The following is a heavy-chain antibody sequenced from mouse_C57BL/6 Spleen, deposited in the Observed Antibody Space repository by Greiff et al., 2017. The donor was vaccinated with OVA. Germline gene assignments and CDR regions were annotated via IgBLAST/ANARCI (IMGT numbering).Heavy chain of an antibody. V-gene: IGHV5-17*01. CDR2: ISSGSSTI. CDR1: GFTFSDYG. CDR3: ARDDYGPLDY. Sequence: EVHLVESGGGLVKPGGSLKLSCAASGFTFSDYGMHWVRQAPEKGLEWVAYISSGSSTIYYADTVKGRFTISRDNDKNTLFLQMTSLRSEDTAMYYCARDDYGPLDYWGQGTTLTVSS. J-gene: IGHJ2*01. D-gene: IGHD1-1*02.